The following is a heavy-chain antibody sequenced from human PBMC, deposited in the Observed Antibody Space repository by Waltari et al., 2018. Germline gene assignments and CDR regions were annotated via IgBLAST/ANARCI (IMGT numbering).Heavy chain of an antibody. CDR1: GFTFSSYW. CDR2: IKQDGSAK. CDR3: ARPFRSGWYDGSFDI. V-gene: IGHV3-7*04. Sequence: EVQLVESGGGLVEPGGSLRLSCAASGFTFSSYWMTWVRQAPGKGPEWVANIKQDGSAKSYVDSVKGRFVISRDNAENSLSLQMNSLKAEDTAVYYCARPFRSGWYDGSFDIWGQGTMVTVSS. D-gene: IGHD6-19*01. J-gene: IGHJ3*02.